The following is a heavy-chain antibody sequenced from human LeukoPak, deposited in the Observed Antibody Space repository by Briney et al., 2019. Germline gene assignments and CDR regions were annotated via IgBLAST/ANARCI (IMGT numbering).Heavy chain of an antibody. Sequence: SETLSLTCTVSHYSISSGFYWGWIRQSPGRGLEWIGAIDHTGSTNYNPSLKSRVTISVDTSKNQFSLNVNSLTAADTAIYYSARLSYGYDPYYFDCWGQGTLVTVAS. CDR1: HYSISSGFY. V-gene: IGHV4-38-2*02. CDR2: IDHTGST. D-gene: IGHD5-12*01. CDR3: ARLSYGYDPYYFDC. J-gene: IGHJ4*02.